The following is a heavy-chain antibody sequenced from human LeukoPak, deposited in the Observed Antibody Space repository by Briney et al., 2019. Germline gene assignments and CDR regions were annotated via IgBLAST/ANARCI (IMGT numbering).Heavy chain of an antibody. CDR1: GFSVTNNY. Sequence: GGSLRLSCAVSGFSVTNNYMSWVRQAPGKGLEWVSYISSSGGTIYYADSVKGRFTISRDNAKNSLYLQMNSLRAEDTAVYYCARGYIPRITIFGVVPGGMDVWGQGTTVTVSS. D-gene: IGHD3-3*01. V-gene: IGHV3-11*04. J-gene: IGHJ6*02. CDR3: ARGYIPRITIFGVVPGGMDV. CDR2: ISSSGGTI.